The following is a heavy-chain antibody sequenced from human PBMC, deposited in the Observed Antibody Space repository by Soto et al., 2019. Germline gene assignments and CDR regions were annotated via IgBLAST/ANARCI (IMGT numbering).Heavy chain of an antibody. CDR2: IHGDGGKI. V-gene: IGHV3-7*04. D-gene: IGHD6-6*01. J-gene: IGHJ6*02. CDR3: ARGADSSSSVFSGAYYYYHYGMDV. Sequence: GGSLRLSCAASGFMFSAYWMSWVRQAPGKGLEWVANIHGDGGKIYYVDSVKGRFTISRDNAKRSLYLQMNSLRAEDTAVYYCARGADSSSSVFSGAYYYYHYGMDVWGQGTTVTVSS. CDR1: GFMFSAYW.